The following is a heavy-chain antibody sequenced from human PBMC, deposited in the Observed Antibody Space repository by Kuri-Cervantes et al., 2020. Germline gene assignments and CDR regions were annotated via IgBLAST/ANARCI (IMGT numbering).Heavy chain of an antibody. CDR3: ARCKKLSVVAGETYYFDY. CDR2: ISYDGSNK. J-gene: IGHJ4*02. Sequence: GGSLRLSCAASGFTFSSYGMHWVRQAPGKGLEWVAVISYDGSNKYYADSVKGRFTISRDNSKNTLYLQMNSLRAEDTAVYYCARCKKLSVVAGETYYFDYWGQGTLVTVSS. V-gene: IGHV3-30*03. D-gene: IGHD6-19*01. CDR1: GFTFSSYG.